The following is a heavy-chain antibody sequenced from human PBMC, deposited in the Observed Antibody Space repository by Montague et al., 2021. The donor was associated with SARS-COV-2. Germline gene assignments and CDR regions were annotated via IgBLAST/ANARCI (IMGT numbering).Heavy chain of an antibody. V-gene: IGHV4-4*02. CDR2: IYHTGST. D-gene: IGHD3-9*01. CDR3: VRHPHYDGLNGPPDF. CDR1: GDSISTDNW. Sequence: SETLSLTCVVSGDSISTDNWWTWVRLPPGKGLEWVGEIYHTGSTKYKPSLKSRVAISVDTFKNQFSLRLTSVTAADTAFYYCVRHPHYDGLNGPPDFWDQGTLVTVSS. J-gene: IGHJ4*02.